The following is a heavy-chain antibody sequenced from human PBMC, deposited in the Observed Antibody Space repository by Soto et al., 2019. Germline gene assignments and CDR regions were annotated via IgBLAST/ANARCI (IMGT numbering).Heavy chain of an antibody. V-gene: IGHV3-73*01. CDR1: GFAFNDSA. Sequence: DVQVVQSVGGLVQPGGSLKLSCAASGFAFNDSAMHWVRQASGKGLEWVARVRSKSNNYATAYPASVKGRLIVSRYDSMVTSSLQMNSLIPEDTGIYYCTNNVVWGQGVLVTGS. CDR3: TNNVV. CDR2: VRSKSNNYAT. D-gene: IGHD2-15*01. J-gene: IGHJ4*02.